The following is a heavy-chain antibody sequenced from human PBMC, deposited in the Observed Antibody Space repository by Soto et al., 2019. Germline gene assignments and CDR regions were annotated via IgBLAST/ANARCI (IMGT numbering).Heavy chain of an antibody. J-gene: IGHJ6*02. CDR1: GFTFSDYA. Sequence: QVQLVESGGGVVQPGRSLRLSCAASGFTFSDYAMHWVRQAPGKGLEWVAVVAYDGRSKYYADSVKGRFTISRDNSRTTVYLQMNSLRDEDTAMYYCARDDILVIPGESYNYGMDVWGHGTTVTVSS. CDR2: VAYDGRSK. V-gene: IGHV3-30*04. CDR3: ARDDILVIPGESYNYGMDV. D-gene: IGHD2-2*01.